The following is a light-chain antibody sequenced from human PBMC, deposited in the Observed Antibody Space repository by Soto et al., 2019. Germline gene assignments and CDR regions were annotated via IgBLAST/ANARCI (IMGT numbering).Light chain of an antibody. V-gene: IGKV1-5*01. Sequence: DIQMTQSPSTLSASVGDRVTITCRASQSISSWLAWYQQKPGKAPKLLIYDASSLESGVPSRFSGSGSGTEFTLTIISLQPDDFATYYCQQYNSYLYTFGQGTKLESK. CDR3: QQYNSYLYT. J-gene: IGKJ2*01. CDR2: DAS. CDR1: QSISSW.